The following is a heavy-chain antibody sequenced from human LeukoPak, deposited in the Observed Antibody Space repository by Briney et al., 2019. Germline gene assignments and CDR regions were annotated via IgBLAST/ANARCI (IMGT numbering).Heavy chain of an antibody. CDR3: ARESLYQPLDI. Sequence: SETLSLTCTVSGGSISSGSYYWSWIRQPAGKGLEWIGRIYTSGSTNYNPSLKSRVTISVDTSKNQFSLKLSSVTAADTAVYYCARESLYQPLDIWGQGTMVTVSS. CDR1: GGSISSGSYY. D-gene: IGHD2-2*01. CDR2: IYTSGST. V-gene: IGHV4-61*02. J-gene: IGHJ3*02.